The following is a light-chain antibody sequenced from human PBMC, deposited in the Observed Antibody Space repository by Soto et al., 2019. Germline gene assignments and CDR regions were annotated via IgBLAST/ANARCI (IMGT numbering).Light chain of an antibody. CDR2: EVS. CDR3: SSYTSSSTPYV. CDR1: SSDVGGYKY. J-gene: IGLJ1*01. V-gene: IGLV2-14*01. Sequence: QSVLTQPASVSGSPGQSITISCTGTSSDVGGYKYVSWYQQHPGKAPKLMIYEVSNRPPGVSNRFSGSKSGNTASLTISGLQAEDEADYYCSSYTSSSTPYVFGTGTKVTVL.